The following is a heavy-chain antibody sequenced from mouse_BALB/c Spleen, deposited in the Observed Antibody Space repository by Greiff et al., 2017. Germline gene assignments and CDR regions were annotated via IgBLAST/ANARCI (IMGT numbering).Heavy chain of an antibody. D-gene: IGHD2-1*01. J-gene: IGHJ1*01. Sequence: EVQLMESGGGLVKPGGSLKLSCAASGFTFSSYAMSWVRQSPEKRLEWVAEISSGGSYTYYPDTVTGRFTISRDNAKNTLYLEMSSLRSEDTAMYYCARYYGNYRRGYWYFDVWGAGTTVTVSS. CDR1: GFTFSSYA. V-gene: IGHV5-9-4*01. CDR2: ISSGGSYT. CDR3: ARYYGNYRRGYWYFDV.